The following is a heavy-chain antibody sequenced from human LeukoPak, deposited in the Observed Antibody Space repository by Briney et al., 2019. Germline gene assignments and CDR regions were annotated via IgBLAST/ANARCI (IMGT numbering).Heavy chain of an antibody. J-gene: IGHJ4*02. D-gene: IGHD3-9*01. CDR1: GFTFSSYS. Sequence: GGSLRLSCAASGFTFSSYSMNWVRQAPGKGLEWVSPISSSSSYIYYADSVKGRFTISRDNAKNSLYLQMNSLRAEDTAVYYCARDRARIDYYDILTGIPYYFDYWGQGTLVTVSS. CDR2: ISSSSSYI. CDR3: ARDRARIDYYDILTGIPYYFDY. V-gene: IGHV3-21*01.